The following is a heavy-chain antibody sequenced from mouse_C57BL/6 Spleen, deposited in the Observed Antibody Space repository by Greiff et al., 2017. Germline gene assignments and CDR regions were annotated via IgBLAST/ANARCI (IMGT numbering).Heavy chain of an antibody. CDR1: GFTFSDAW. CDR3: TRRLSPYGSEDY. D-gene: IGHD1-1*01. J-gene: IGHJ2*01. Sequence: EVKVEESGGGLVQPGGSMKLSCAASGFTFSDAWMDWVRQSPEKGLEWVAEIRNKANNHATYYAESVKGRFTISRDDSKSSVYLQMNSLRAEDTGIYYCTRRLSPYGSEDYWGQGTTLTVSS. V-gene: IGHV6-6*01. CDR2: IRNKANNHAT.